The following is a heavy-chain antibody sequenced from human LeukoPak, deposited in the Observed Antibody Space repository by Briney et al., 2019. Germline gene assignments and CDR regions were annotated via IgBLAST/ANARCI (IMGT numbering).Heavy chain of an antibody. CDR2: ISYDGSNK. Sequence: GRSLRLSCAASGFTFSSYAMHWVRQAPGNGLEWVAVISYDGSNKYYADSVKGRFTISRDNSKNTLYLQMNSLRAEDTAVYYCARDRAVVTAYLFDYWGQGTLVTVSS. D-gene: IGHD2-21*02. V-gene: IGHV3-30-3*01. CDR3: ARDRAVVTAYLFDY. J-gene: IGHJ4*02. CDR1: GFTFSSYA.